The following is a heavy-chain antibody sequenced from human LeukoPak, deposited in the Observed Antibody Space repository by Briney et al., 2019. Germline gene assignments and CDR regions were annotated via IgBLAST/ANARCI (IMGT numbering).Heavy chain of an antibody. CDR2: ISYDGSNK. CDR3: ARDFGSPEDY. V-gene: IGHV3-30*04. CDR1: GFTFSSYA. Sequence: PGRSLRLSCAASGFTFSSYAMHWVRQAPGKGLEWVAVISYDGSNKYYAVSVKGRFTISRDNSKNTLYLQMNSLRAEDTAVYYCARDFGSPEDYWGQGTLVTVSS. J-gene: IGHJ4*02. D-gene: IGHD1-26*01.